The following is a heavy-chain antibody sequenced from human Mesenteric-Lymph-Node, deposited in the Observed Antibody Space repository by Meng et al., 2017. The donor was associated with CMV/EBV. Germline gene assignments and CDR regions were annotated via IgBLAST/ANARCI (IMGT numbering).Heavy chain of an antibody. V-gene: IGHV3-7*01. CDR2: INEDGTDT. Sequence: GGSLRLSGAASGFTFSDYFMTGIRQAPGKGLEWVANINEDGTDTYYVDSVKGRFTISRDNSNNSLFLQMSTLRAEDTAVYYCARRDYDFWGGYSNFDYWGQGIMVTVSS. D-gene: IGHD3-3*01. CDR3: ARRDYDFWGGYSNFDY. CDR1: GFTFSDYF. J-gene: IGHJ4*02.